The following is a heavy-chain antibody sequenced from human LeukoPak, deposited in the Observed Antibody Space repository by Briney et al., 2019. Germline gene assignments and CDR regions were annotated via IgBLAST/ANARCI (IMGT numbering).Heavy chain of an antibody. CDR1: GYTFTSYG. D-gene: IGHD3-3*01. J-gene: IGHJ4*02. Sequence: ASVKVSCKASGYTFTSYGIRWVRQAPGQGLEWMGRISANNGNTNYAQKLQGRVTMTTDTSTSTAYMELSSLRSDDTAGYYCASSVTMFGAFDYWGQGTLVTVTS. V-gene: IGHV1-18*04. CDR3: ASSVTMFGAFDY. CDR2: ISANNGNT.